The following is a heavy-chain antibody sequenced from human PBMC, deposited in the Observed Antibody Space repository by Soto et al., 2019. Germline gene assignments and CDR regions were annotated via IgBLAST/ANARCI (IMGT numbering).Heavy chain of an antibody. CDR1: GYTXSSYY. CDR3: ARDYSNHFDY. D-gene: IGHD4-4*01. J-gene: IGHJ4*02. CDR2: INPSGCST. Sequence: GXSXKVSCKAAGYTXSSYYMDWVRQAPGQGLEWIGIINPSGCSTSYAQKFQGRVTMTSDTSTSTVYMELSSLRSEDTAVYYCARDYSNHFDYWGQGTLGTISS. V-gene: IGHV1-46*01.